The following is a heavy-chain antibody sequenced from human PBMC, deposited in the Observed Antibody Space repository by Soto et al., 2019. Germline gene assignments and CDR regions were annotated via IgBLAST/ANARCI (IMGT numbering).Heavy chain of an antibody. CDR2: IYYSGST. J-gene: IGHJ4*02. CDR3: ASYGDYSRFDY. D-gene: IGHD4-17*01. Sequence: SETLSLTCTFSGGSISSGGYYLSWIRQHPGKGLEWIGYIYYSGSTYYNPSLKSRVTISVDTSKNQFSLKLSSVTAADTAVYYCASYGDYSRFDYWGQGTLVTVSS. CDR1: GGSISSGGYY. V-gene: IGHV4-31*03.